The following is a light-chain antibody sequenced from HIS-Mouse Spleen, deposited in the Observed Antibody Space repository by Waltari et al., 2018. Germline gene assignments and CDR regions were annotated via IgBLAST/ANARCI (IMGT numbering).Light chain of an antibody. CDR2: GVS. Sequence: QSALTQPRSVSGSPGQSVTISCTGTSSDVGGYNYVSWYQQHPGKAPKLMIYGVSKRPSGVPDRFSSSKSGNTASLTSSGLQAEDEADYYCCSYAGSYTGVFGTGTKVTVL. CDR3: CSYAGSYTGV. V-gene: IGLV2-11*01. CDR1: SSDVGGYNY. J-gene: IGLJ1*01.